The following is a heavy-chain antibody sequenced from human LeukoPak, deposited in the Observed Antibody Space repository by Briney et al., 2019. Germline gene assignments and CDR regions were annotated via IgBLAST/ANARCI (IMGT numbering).Heavy chain of an antibody. J-gene: IGHJ4*02. Sequence: GGSLRLSCAASGFTFSSYGMHWVRQAPGKGLEWVAVISYDGSNKYYADSVKGRFTISRDNSKNTLYLQMNSLRAEDTAVYYCARDHGAYYDSGGYFDYWGQGILVSVSS. V-gene: IGHV3-30*03. CDR1: GFTFSSYG. CDR2: ISYDGSNK. CDR3: ARDHGAYYDSGGYFDY. D-gene: IGHD3-10*01.